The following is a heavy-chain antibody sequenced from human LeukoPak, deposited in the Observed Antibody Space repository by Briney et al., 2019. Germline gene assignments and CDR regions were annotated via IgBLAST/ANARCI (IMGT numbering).Heavy chain of an antibody. CDR3: VRGSGSYYRGY. V-gene: IGHV3-74*01. Sequence: GGSLRLSCAASGFTFRSYWMHWVRQAPGKGLVWVSHINRDGRSTSYAASVKGRFTISSANATNTLSLQMNSLRAEDTAVYYCVRGSGSYYRGYWGQGTLVTVSS. J-gene: IGHJ4*02. CDR1: GFTFRSYW. CDR2: INRDGRST. D-gene: IGHD1-26*01.